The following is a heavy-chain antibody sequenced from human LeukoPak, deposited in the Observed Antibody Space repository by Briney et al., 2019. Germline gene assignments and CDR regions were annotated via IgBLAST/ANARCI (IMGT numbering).Heavy chain of an antibody. CDR2: IRYNIENT. CDR1: GFTFSNYA. J-gene: IGHJ4*02. Sequence: GGSLRLSCTASGFTFSNYAMGWVRQAPGEGPERVSSIRYNIENTHYADAVQGRFTISRDNSKNTLYLQMNSLRAEDTARYYCAKASTRDTGYYFDSWGQGTLVSVSS. D-gene: IGHD3-9*01. V-gene: IGHV3-23*01. CDR3: AKASTRDTGYYFDS.